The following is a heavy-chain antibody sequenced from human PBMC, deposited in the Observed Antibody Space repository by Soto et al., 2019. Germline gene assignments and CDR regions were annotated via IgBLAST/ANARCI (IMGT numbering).Heavy chain of an antibody. D-gene: IGHD2-15*01. CDR2: ISAYNGNT. V-gene: IGHV1-18*01. Sequence: ASVKVSCKASGYTFTSYGISWVRQAPGQGLEWMGWISAYNGNTNYAQKLQGRVTMTTDTSTSTAYMELRSLRSDDTAVYYCARDSVRGSCSRGSCPGGYWGQGTLVTVSS. CDR3: ARDSVRGSCSRGSCPGGY. J-gene: IGHJ4*02. CDR1: GYTFTSYG.